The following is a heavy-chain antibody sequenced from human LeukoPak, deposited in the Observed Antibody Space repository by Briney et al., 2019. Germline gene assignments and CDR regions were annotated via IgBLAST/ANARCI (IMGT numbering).Heavy chain of an antibody. CDR1: GFTFSSYA. V-gene: IGHV3-23*01. D-gene: IGHD3-9*01. CDR3: ARDDYDILTGYYPVDY. J-gene: IGHJ4*02. CDR2: ISGSGGST. Sequence: GASLRLSCAASGFTFSSYAMSWVRQAPGKGLEWVSDISGSGGSTYYADSVKGRFTISRDNAKNSLYLQMNSLRAEDTAVYYCARDDYDILTGYYPVDYWGQGTLVTVSS.